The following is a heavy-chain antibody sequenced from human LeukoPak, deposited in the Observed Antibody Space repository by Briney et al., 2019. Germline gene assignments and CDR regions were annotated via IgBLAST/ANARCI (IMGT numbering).Heavy chain of an antibody. D-gene: IGHD3-3*01. J-gene: IGHJ4*02. CDR1: GGSFSGYY. CDR3: ARGDPITILGSFDY. V-gene: IGHV4-34*01. CDR2: INHSGST. Sequence: SETLSLTCAVYGGSFSGYYWSWIRQPPGKGLEWIGEINHSGSTNYNPSLKSRVTISVDTSKNQFSLKLSSVTAADTAVYYCARGDPITILGSFDYWGQGTLVTVSS.